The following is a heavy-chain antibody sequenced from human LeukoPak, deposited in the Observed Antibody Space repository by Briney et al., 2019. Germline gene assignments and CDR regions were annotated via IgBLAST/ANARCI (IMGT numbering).Heavy chain of an antibody. CDR3: AKRGVVVRVILVGFHKEAYYFES. Sequence: GGSLRLSCAASRFPFISYAMSWVRQAPGKGLEWVSAISGSGGSTYYADSVKGRFTISRDNSKNTLYLQMNSLRAEDTAVYFCAKRGVVVRVILVGFHKEAYYFESWGQGALVTVSS. CDR2: ISGSGGST. V-gene: IGHV3-23*01. CDR1: RFPFISYA. D-gene: IGHD3-10*01. J-gene: IGHJ4*02.